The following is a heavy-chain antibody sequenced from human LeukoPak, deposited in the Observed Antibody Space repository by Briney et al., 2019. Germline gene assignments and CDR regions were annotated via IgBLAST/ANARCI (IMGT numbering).Heavy chain of an antibody. J-gene: IGHJ6*03. CDR1: GYTLTELS. D-gene: IGHD3-3*01. V-gene: IGHV1-24*01. Sequence: ASVKVSRKVSGYTLTELSMHWVRQAPGKGLEWMGGFDPEDGETIYAQKFQGRVTMTEDTSTDTAYIELSSLRSEDTAVYYCATDSGREIFGVVNNYYYYMDVWGKGTTVTVSS. CDR2: FDPEDGET. CDR3: ATDSGREIFGVVNNYYYYMDV.